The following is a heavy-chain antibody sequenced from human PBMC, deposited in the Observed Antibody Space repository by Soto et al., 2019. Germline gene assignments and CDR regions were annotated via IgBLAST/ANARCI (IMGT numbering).Heavy chain of an antibody. Sequence: PGGSLKLSCSASGFPFSSYAMHWVRPAPGKGLEYVSAISSNGGSTYYADSVKGRFTISRDNSKNTLYLQMSSLRAEDTAVYYCVNGRGYSSSSGDYWGQGTLVTVSS. CDR1: GFPFSSYA. CDR2: ISSNGGST. D-gene: IGHD6-6*01. V-gene: IGHV3-64D*06. J-gene: IGHJ4*02. CDR3: VNGRGYSSSSGDY.